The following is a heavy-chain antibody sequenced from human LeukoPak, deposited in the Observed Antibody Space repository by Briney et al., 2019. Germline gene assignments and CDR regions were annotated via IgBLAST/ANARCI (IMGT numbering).Heavy chain of an antibody. Sequence: ASVKVSCKASGYTFTGYCMHWVRQAPGQGLEWMGWINPNSGGTNYAQKFQGWVTMTRDTSISTAYMELSRLRSDDTAVYYCARGGTAYYDILTGYSTPVFDPWGQGTLVTVSS. CDR2: INPNSGGT. V-gene: IGHV1-2*04. J-gene: IGHJ5*02. CDR1: GYTFTGYC. D-gene: IGHD3-9*01. CDR3: ARGGTAYYDILTGYSTPVFDP.